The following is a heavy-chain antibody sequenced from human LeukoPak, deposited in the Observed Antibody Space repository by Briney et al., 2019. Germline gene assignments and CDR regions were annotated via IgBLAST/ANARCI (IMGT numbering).Heavy chain of an antibody. J-gene: IGHJ3*01. V-gene: IGHV5-51*01. CDR3: ASSAPDISGDYYGGAFDL. Sequence: GESLKISCKGSGYSFTNYWIGWVRQMPGKGLEWVAIIYPGDSDTRYSPSFQGQVTISVDKSISTAYLQWSSLKASDTAMYYCASSAPDISGDYYGGAFDLWGQGTMVTVSS. CDR2: IYPGDSDT. CDR1: GYSFTNYW. D-gene: IGHD3-22*01.